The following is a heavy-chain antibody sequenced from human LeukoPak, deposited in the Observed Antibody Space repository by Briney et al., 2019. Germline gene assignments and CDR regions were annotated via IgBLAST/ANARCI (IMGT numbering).Heavy chain of an antibody. Sequence: GGSLRLSCAASGFTFSDYYMNWIRQAPGKGLEWVSYISSSGTTINYADSVKGRFTISRDNAKNSLYLQMNSLRAEDTAVYYCAGEGDSSSSDYWGQGTLVTVSS. CDR3: AGEGDSSSSDY. D-gene: IGHD6-6*01. CDR1: GFTFSDYY. CDR2: ISSSGTTI. J-gene: IGHJ4*02. V-gene: IGHV3-11*04.